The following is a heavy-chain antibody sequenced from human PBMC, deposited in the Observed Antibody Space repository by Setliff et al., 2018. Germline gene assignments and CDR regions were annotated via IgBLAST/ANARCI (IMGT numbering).Heavy chain of an antibody. CDR3: ARDQWLVDYYYYGMDV. V-gene: IGHV4-38-2*02. CDR1: GDSISSTYH. CDR2: MYHSGST. D-gene: IGHD6-19*01. Sequence: PSETLSLTCTVSGDSISSTYHWGWIRQSPGKGLEWIGNMYHSGSTYYNPSLKSRVTISVDTSKNQFSLKLSSVTAADTAVYYCARDQWLVDYYYYGMDVWGQGTTVTVSS. J-gene: IGHJ6*02.